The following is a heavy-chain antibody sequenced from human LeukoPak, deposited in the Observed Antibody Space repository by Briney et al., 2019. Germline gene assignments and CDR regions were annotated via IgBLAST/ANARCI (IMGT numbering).Heavy chain of an antibody. CDR3: AKVMGERFGNGAFDI. D-gene: IGHD2-8*01. CDR1: GLTFSSYG. CDR2: IWFDGSNN. V-gene: IGHV3-33*06. J-gene: IGHJ3*02. Sequence: GGSLRLSCAASGLTFSSYGMHWVRQAPGKGLEWVAVIWFDGSNNYYADSVKGRFTISRDNSKNTLSLQVNSLRAEDTAVYYCAKVMGERFGNGAFDIWGQGTMVTVSS.